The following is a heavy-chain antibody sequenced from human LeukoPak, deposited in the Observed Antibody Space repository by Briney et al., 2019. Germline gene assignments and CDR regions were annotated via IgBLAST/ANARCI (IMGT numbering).Heavy chain of an antibody. Sequence: ASVKVSCKASGYTFTGYYMHWVRQAHGQGLEWMGWINPNSGGTNYAQKFQGWVTMTRDTSISTAYMELSRLRSDDTAVYYCARDRAGAAAGTRPEYFQHWGQGTLVTVSS. CDR2: INPNSGGT. D-gene: IGHD6-13*01. CDR3: ARDRAGAAAGTRPEYFQH. V-gene: IGHV1-2*04. CDR1: GYTFTGYY. J-gene: IGHJ1*01.